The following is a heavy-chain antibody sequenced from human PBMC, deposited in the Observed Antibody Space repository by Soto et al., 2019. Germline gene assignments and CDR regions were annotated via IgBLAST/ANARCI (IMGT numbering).Heavy chain of an antibody. V-gene: IGHV3-15*07. CDR2: IKSKTDGGTT. CDR3: TTDEWFGPFYGMDV. D-gene: IGHD3-10*01. Sequence: GGSLRLSCAASGFTFSNAWMNWVRQAPGKGLEWVGRIKSKTDGGTTDYAAPVKGRFTISRDDSKNTLYLQMNSLKTEDTAVYYCTTDEWFGPFYGMDVWGQGTTVTVSS. J-gene: IGHJ6*02. CDR1: GFTFSNAW.